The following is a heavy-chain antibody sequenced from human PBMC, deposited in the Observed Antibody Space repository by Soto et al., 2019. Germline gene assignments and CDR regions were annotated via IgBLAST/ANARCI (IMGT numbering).Heavy chain of an antibody. Sequence: DVQLLESGGGLVQPGGSLRLSCAASGFSFSSYAMVWVRQAPGKGLEWVAVISARGGSSYFAESVKGRFTLSRDNSKNVLSLEMNSLRAEDPAIYFCAKGSIEYSAAVDNWGQGTLVVVS. J-gene: IGHJ4*02. V-gene: IGHV3-23*01. CDR1: GFSFSSYA. CDR3: AKGSIEYSAAVDN. D-gene: IGHD5-12*01. CDR2: ISARGGSS.